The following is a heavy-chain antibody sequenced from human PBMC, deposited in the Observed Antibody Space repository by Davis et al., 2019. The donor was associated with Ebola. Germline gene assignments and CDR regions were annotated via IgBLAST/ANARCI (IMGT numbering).Heavy chain of an antibody. CDR3: ARESLWGSGSSRTDPG. CDR1: GSTFSSYS. V-gene: IGHV3-21*01. Sequence: GRSLRPSCPPSGSTFSSYSMNWVRQPPGKGLEWVSSISSSSSYIYYADSVKGRSTIPRDKAENPLYLQMNSLRTEDTAVYYCARESLWGSGSSRTDPGWGQGTLVTVSS. CDR2: ISSSSSYI. D-gene: IGHD3-10*01. J-gene: IGHJ4*02.